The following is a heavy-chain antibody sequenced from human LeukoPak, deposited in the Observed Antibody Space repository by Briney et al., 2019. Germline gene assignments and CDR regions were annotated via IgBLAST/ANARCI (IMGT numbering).Heavy chain of an antibody. D-gene: IGHD5-24*01. J-gene: IGHJ6*02. CDR1: GFTFKSYA. Sequence: GGSLRLSCAASGFTFKSYAMIWVRQAPGKGLESVSSISTAGDRTYYTDSVKGRFAISRDNSKNTLYPQMNSLRAEDTAVYYCAKILERELQYYYYGMDVWGQGTTVTVSS. CDR3: AKILERELQYYYYGMDV. CDR2: ISTAGDRT. V-gene: IGHV3-23*01.